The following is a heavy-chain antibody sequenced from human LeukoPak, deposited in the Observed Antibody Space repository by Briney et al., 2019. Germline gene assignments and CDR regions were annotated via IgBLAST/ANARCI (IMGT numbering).Heavy chain of an antibody. CDR3: ARGSIAVAVYYYYYYMDV. J-gene: IGHJ6*03. D-gene: IGHD6-19*01. CDR1: GFTFSSYS. Sequence: GGSLRLSCAASGFTFSSYSMNWVRQAPGKGLEWVSSISSSSSYIYYADSVKGRFTISRDNAKNSLYLRMNSLRAEDTAVYYCARGSIAVAVYYYYYYMDVWGKGTTVTVSS. V-gene: IGHV3-21*01. CDR2: ISSSSSYI.